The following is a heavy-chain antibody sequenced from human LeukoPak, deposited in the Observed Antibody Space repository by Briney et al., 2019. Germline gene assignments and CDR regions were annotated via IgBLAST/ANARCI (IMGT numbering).Heavy chain of an antibody. Sequence: GGSLRLSCAASGFTFSSYGMHWVRQAPGKGLEWVTIISYDDSKKYYADSVKGRFTISRDNSKNTLYLQMNSLRAEDTAIYYCARYTGGGAFDIWGQGTMATVSS. CDR2: ISYDDSKK. V-gene: IGHV3-30*19. D-gene: IGHD7-27*01. CDR1: GFTFSSYG. CDR3: ARYTGGGAFDI. J-gene: IGHJ3*02.